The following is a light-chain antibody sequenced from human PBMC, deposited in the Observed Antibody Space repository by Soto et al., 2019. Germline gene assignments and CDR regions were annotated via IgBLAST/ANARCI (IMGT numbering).Light chain of an antibody. CDR2: SNN. CDR1: SSNIGSNT. J-gene: IGLJ2*01. V-gene: IGLV1-44*01. Sequence: QPVLTQPPSASGTPGQRVTISCSGSSSNIGSNTVNWYQQLPGTAPKLLIYSNNQRPSGVPDRFSGSKSGTSASLAISGLQSEDEADYYYAAWDDSLNGPGVVFGGGTKLTAL. CDR3: AAWDDSLNGPGVV.